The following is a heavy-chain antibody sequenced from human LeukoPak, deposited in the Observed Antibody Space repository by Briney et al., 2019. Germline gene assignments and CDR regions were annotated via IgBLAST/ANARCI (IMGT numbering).Heavy chain of an antibody. CDR2: ISSSSSYI. D-gene: IGHD1-26*01. CDR3: ARDRVGRRGTPFYFDY. V-gene: IGHV3-21*01. CDR1: GFTFSTFG. J-gene: IGHJ4*02. Sequence: PGRSLRLSCAASGFTFSTFGMNWVRQAPGKGLEWVSSISSSSSYIYYADSVKGRFTISRDNAKNSLYLQMNSLRAEDTAVHYCARDRVGRRGTPFYFDYWGQGTLVTVSS.